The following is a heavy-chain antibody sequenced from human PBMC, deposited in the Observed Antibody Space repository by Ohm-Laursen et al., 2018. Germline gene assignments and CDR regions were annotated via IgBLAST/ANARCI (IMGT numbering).Heavy chain of an antibody. Sequence: SLRLSCPASGFTFSTYSMNWVRQSPAKGLEWLSYIDASGGTIYYADSVKGRLTISRDNAKKSLYLQMSGLRGEDTAVYYCWRGAPFYGGFDYWGQGTLVTVSS. D-gene: IGHD4-17*01. CDR2: IDASGGTI. CDR3: WRGAPFYGGFDY. V-gene: IGHV3-48*01. CDR1: GFTFSTYS. J-gene: IGHJ4*02.